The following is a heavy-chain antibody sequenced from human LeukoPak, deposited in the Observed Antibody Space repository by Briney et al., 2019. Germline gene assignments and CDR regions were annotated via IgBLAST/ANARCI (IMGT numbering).Heavy chain of an antibody. CDR3: AGGASSTVHY. D-gene: IGHD6-13*01. J-gene: IGHJ4*02. CDR1: GLTFSTYW. Sequence: GGSLRLSCAASGLTFSTYWMHWVHQAPGKGLVWVSRINGDGSLSYADSVKGRFTISRDNTKNMLYLQMNSLRAEDTAVYYCAGGASSTVHYWGQGTLVTVSS. V-gene: IGHV3-74*01. CDR2: INGDGSL.